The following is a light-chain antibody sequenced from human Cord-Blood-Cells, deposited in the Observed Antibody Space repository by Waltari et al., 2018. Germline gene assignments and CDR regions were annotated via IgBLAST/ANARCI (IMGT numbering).Light chain of an antibody. Sequence: QSALTQTASVSGSPGQSITISCTGTSSAVGGYNYVSWYQQHPGKAPKLMIYEVSNRPSGVSNRFSGSKSGNTASLTISGLQAEDEADYYRSSYTSSSTWVFGGGTKLTVL. CDR2: EVS. J-gene: IGLJ3*02. V-gene: IGLV2-14*01. CDR1: SSAVGGYNY. CDR3: SSYTSSSTWV.